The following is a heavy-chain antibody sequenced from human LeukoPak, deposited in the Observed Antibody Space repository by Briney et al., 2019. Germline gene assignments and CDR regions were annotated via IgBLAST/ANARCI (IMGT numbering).Heavy chain of an antibody. V-gene: IGHV4-59*12. J-gene: IGHJ4*02. CDR1: GGSISSYY. D-gene: IGHD1-26*01. CDR3: ARYSGSYYVDY. CDR2: IYYSGST. Sequence: PSETLSLTCTVSGGSISSYYWSWIRQPPGKGLEWIGYIYYSGSTNYNPSLKSRVTISVDTSKNQFSLKLSSVTAADTAVYYCARYSGSYYVDYWGQGTLVTVSS.